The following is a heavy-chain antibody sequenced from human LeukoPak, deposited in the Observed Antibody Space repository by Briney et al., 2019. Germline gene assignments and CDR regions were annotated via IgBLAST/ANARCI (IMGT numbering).Heavy chain of an antibody. Sequence: SETLSLTCTVSGGSISSYYWSWIRQPAGKGLEWIGRIYTSGSTNYNPSLKSRVTMSVDTSKNQFSLKLSSVTAADTAVYYCARHTDILTGYYRYYFDYWGQGTLVTVSS. CDR1: GGSISSYY. V-gene: IGHV4-4*07. D-gene: IGHD3-9*01. CDR2: IYTSGST. J-gene: IGHJ4*02. CDR3: ARHTDILTGYYRYYFDY.